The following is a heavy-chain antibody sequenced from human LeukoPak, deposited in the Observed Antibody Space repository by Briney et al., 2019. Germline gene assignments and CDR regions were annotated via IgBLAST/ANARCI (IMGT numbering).Heavy chain of an antibody. D-gene: IGHD1-26*01. CDR1: GDISSSDY. J-gene: IGHJ4*02. V-gene: IGHV1-46*01. Sequence: ASVKVSCKASGDISSSDYIHWVRQAPGQGLEWMGTINPSGGNTGYAQKFHGRVSMTRDTSTSTVYMDLSSLKSEDTAMYYCARSPGHSGSYPFDYWGQGTLVTVSS. CDR2: INPSGGNT. CDR3: ARSPGHSGSYPFDY.